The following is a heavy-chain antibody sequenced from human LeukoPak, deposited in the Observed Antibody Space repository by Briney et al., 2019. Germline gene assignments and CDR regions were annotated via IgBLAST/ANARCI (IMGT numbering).Heavy chain of an antibody. CDR2: ITSSSSYI. CDR1: GFTFSGYS. CDR3: ARDLGSVVPLYYFDY. D-gene: IGHD2-2*01. Sequence: PGGSLRLSCAASGFTFSGYSMNWVRQAPGKGLEWVSSITSSSSYIYYADSVKGRFTISRDNAKNSLYLQMNSLRAEDTAVYYCARDLGSVVPLYYFDYWGQGTLVTVSS. V-gene: IGHV3-21*01. J-gene: IGHJ4*02.